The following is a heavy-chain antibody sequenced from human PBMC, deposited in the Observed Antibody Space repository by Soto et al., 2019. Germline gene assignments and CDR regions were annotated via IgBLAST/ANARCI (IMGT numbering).Heavy chain of an antibody. D-gene: IGHD1-26*01. CDR2: FDPEDGET. Sequence: GASVKVSCKVSGYTLTELSMHWVRQAPGKGLEWMGGFDPEDGETIYAQKFQGRVTMTEDTSTDTAYMELSSLRSEDTAVYYCATGDSPQWELSLYYFDYWGQGTLVTVS. CDR1: GYTLTELS. V-gene: IGHV1-24*01. J-gene: IGHJ4*02. CDR3: ATGDSPQWELSLYYFDY.